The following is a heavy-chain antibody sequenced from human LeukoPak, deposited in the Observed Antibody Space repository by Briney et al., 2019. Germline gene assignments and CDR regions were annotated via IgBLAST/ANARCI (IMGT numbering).Heavy chain of an antibody. J-gene: IGHJ2*01. CDR3: ASDYGGSHWYFDL. V-gene: IGHV4-4*07. Sequence: SETLSLTCTVSGGSISSYYWSWIRQSAGKGLEWIGRIYSSGSTNYNPSLKSRVTMSADTSKSQFSLKLSSVTAADTAVYYCASDYGGSHWYFDLWGRGTLVTVSS. CDR1: GGSISSYY. D-gene: IGHD4-23*01. CDR2: IYSSGST.